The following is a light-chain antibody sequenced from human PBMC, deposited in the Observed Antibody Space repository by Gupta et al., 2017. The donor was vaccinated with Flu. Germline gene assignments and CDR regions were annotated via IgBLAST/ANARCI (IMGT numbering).Light chain of an antibody. Sequence: EIVMTQSPATLSVSPGERATLPCRTSQSVSSNLAWYQQKPGQAPRLLIYGAATRATGIPARFSGSGSGTEFTLTISSLQSEDFAVYYCQQYNNWPPLTFGGGTKVKIK. J-gene: IGKJ4*01. CDR3: QQYNNWPPLT. V-gene: IGKV3D-15*01. CDR2: GAA. CDR1: QSVSSN.